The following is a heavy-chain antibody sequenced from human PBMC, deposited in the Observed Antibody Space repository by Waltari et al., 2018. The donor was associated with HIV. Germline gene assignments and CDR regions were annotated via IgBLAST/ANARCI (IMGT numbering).Heavy chain of an antibody. J-gene: IGHJ2*01. CDR1: GFPFSSYS. V-gene: IGHV3-21*01. CDR2: ISSSSSYI. D-gene: IGHD6-13*01. Sequence: EVQLVESGGGLVKPGGSLRLSCAASGFPFSSYSMPWVRQAPGKGLEWVSSISSSSSYIYYADSVKGRFTISRDNAKNSLYLQMNSLRAEDTAVYYCARTEDSSSWYWYFDLWGRGTLVTVSS. CDR3: ARTEDSSSWYWYFDL.